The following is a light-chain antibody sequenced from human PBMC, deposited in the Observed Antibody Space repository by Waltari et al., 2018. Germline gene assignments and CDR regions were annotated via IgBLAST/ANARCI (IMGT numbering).Light chain of an antibody. CDR2: EVS. V-gene: IGKV2-29*02. CDR3: MQGIHLIS. CDR1: QSLLHTDGKTY. Sequence: IVMTQTPLSLSLTPGQSASISCKSSQSLLHTDGKTYLHWYLQKPGQPPQLLMYEVSRRFTGVPERFSGSGSGTDFTLTIRWVEADDVGIYYCMQGIHLISFGQGTRLEIK. J-gene: IGKJ5*01.